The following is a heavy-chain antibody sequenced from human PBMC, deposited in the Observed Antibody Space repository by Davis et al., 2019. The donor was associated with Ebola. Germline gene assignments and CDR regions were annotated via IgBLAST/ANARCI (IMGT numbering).Heavy chain of an antibody. D-gene: IGHD2-8*01. CDR1: GFTFGSFW. CDR3: ARDSIVLVSDYGMDV. Sequence: GGSLRLSCAASGFTFGSFWMSWVRQAPGKGLEWVANIYRDGSEKYYVDSVKGRFTISRDNAKNTLYLEMNSLRDEDTAVYYCARDSIVLVSDYGMDVWGQGTTVTVSS. J-gene: IGHJ6*02. V-gene: IGHV3-7*01. CDR2: IYRDGSEK.